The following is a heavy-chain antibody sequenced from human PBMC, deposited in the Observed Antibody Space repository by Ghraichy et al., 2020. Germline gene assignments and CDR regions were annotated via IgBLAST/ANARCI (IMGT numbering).Heavy chain of an antibody. V-gene: IGHV3-48*01. Sequence: GESLNISCAASGFTFSTYSMNWVRQAPGKGLEWVSYISGSSSSIYYADSVKGRFTISRDNAKNSLYLQMNSLRAEDTAVYYCARDRSGTYYTYDYWGQGILVTVSS. CDR1: GFTFSTYS. CDR2: ISGSSSSI. J-gene: IGHJ4*02. CDR3: ARDRSGTYYTYDY. D-gene: IGHD3-10*01.